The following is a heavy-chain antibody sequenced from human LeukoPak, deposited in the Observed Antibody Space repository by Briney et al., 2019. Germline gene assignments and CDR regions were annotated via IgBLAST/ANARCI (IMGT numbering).Heavy chain of an antibody. CDR2: ISTYNGNT. J-gene: IGHJ4*02. D-gene: IGHD6-13*01. V-gene: IGHV1-18*01. CDR1: DYTFTSYG. CDR3: ARGGPFSIAAARVYYFDY. Sequence: ASVKVSCKASDYTFTSYGISWVRQAPGQGLEWMGWISTYNGNTNYAQKLQGRVTMTTDTSTSTVYMELRSLRSDDTAMYYCARGGPFSIAAARVYYFDYWGQGTLVTVSS.